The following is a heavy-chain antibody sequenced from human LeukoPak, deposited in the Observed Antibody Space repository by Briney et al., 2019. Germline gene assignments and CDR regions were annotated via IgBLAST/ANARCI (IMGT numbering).Heavy chain of an antibody. D-gene: IGHD1-26*01. J-gene: IGHJ4*02. CDR1: GYTFTGYY. CDR3: AREITRATTYFDS. Sequence: ASVKVSCKASGYTFTGYYIHWVRQAPGQGLEWMGRINPNNGDTNYAQKFPGRVTLTRDTSIGTAYMELSSLRSDDTAMYYCAREITRATTYFDSWGQGTLVTASS. V-gene: IGHV1-2*06. CDR2: INPNNGDT.